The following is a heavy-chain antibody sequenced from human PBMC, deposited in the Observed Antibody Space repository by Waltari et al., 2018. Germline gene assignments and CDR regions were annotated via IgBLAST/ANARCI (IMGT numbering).Heavy chain of an antibody. CDR1: GGSFSSYS. Sequence: QVRLVQSGAEVKKPGSSVKVSCKAFGGSFSSYSINWVRQAPGQGLEWMGGISPVLGTANYAQKFQDRLAITADESTSTAYMELSSLRSEDTAAYYCTTSSYCGTTTCYQYYGMDVWGQGTTVTVSS. J-gene: IGHJ6*02. V-gene: IGHV1-69*01. D-gene: IGHD2-2*01. CDR3: TTSSYCGTTTCYQYYGMDV. CDR2: ISPVLGTA.